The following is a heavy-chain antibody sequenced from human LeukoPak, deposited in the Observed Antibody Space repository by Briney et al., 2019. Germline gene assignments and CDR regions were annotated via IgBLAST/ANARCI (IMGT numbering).Heavy chain of an antibody. CDR1: GDSVSGNSVA. CDR3: GGSGGEQWLENWFDP. Sequence: SQTLSLTCAISGDSVSGNSVAWNWIRQSPSRGLEWLGRAYYRSKWCYDYAVSLQGRITINPDTSKNQFSLHPNSVTPEDTAVYYCGGSGGEQWLENWFDPWGQGALVTVSS. D-gene: IGHD6-19*01. CDR2: AYYRSKWCY. V-gene: IGHV6-1*01. J-gene: IGHJ5*02.